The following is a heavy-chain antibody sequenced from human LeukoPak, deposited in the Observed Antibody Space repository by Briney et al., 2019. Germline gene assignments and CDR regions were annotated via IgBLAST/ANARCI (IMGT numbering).Heavy chain of an antibody. CDR3: SRHGIAVAGTYYFDY. J-gene: IGHJ4*02. CDR2: IYYSGST. Sequence: SETLSLTCTVSGGSISSSSYYWGWIRQPPGKGLEWIGSIYYSGSTYYNPSLKSRVTISVDTSKHQFSLKLSSVTAADTAVYYCSRHGIAVAGTYYFDYWGQGTLVTVSS. D-gene: IGHD6-19*01. CDR1: GGSISSSSYY. V-gene: IGHV4-39*01.